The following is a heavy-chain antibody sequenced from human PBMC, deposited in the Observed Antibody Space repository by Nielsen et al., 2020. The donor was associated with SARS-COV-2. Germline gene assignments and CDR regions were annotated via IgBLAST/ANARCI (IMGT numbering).Heavy chain of an antibody. CDR3: AKWGSSSYDYGDYVDDY. J-gene: IGHJ4*02. CDR2: ISYEGTNK. Sequence: GESLKISCVVSGFTCSSYGIHWVRQAPGKGLEWVAVISYEGTNKYYADSVKGRFTIARDDSRNTVYLQMNSLRAEDTAVYYCAKWGSSSYDYGDYVDDYWGQGTLVTVSS. CDR1: GFTCSSYG. V-gene: IGHV3-30*18. D-gene: IGHD4-17*01.